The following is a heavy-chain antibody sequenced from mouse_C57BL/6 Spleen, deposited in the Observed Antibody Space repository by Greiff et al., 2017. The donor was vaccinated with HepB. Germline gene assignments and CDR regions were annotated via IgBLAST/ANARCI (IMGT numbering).Heavy chain of an antibody. CDR3: ARRYGNYEDY. V-gene: IGHV3-6*01. D-gene: IGHD2-1*01. CDR1: GYSITSGYY. J-gene: IGHJ2*01. Sequence: DVQLQESGPGLVKPSQSLSLTCSVTGYSITSGYYWNWIRQFPGNKLEWMGYISYDGSNNYNPSLKNRISITRDTSKNQFFLKLNSVTTEDTATYYCARRYGNYEDYWGQGTTLTVSS. CDR2: ISYDGSN.